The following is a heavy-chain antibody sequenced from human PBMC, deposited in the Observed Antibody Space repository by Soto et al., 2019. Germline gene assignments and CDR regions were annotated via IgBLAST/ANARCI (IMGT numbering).Heavy chain of an antibody. CDR1: GASVRSSSYY. Sequence: QLQLQESGPGLVKPSETLSLTCIVSGASVRSSSYYWGWIRQPPGKGLEWIGSIYYSGSTYYSPPLRSLLTISVDMSKNQFSLNVNSVSAADTGVYYCAGWSPGMDVWGQGTTVTVSS. CDR3: AGWSPGMDV. V-gene: IGHV4-39*01. CDR2: IYYSGST. J-gene: IGHJ6*02. D-gene: IGHD3-3*01.